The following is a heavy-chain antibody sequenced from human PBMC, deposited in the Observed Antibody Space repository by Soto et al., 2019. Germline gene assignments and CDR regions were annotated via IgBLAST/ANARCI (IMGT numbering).Heavy chain of an antibody. CDR2: IYYSGST. J-gene: IGHJ6*02. CDR1: GGSISSGGYY. Sequence: QVQLQESGPGLVKPSQTLSLTCTVSGGSISSGGYYWSWIRQHPGKGLEWIGYIYYSGSTYYNPSLKSRVTISVDTSKNQCSLKLSSVTAADTAVYYCARDPVLLWFGNRNYYGMDVWGQGTTVTVSS. CDR3: ARDPVLLWFGNRNYYGMDV. D-gene: IGHD3-10*01. V-gene: IGHV4-31*03.